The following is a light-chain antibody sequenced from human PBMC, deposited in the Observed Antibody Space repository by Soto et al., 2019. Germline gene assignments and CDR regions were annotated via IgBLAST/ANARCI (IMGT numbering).Light chain of an antibody. CDR1: NSNIGNNY. J-gene: IGLJ2*01. CDR3: ETWDSSLSAVV. V-gene: IGLV1-51*02. CDR2: DNN. Sequence: QSVLTQPPSVSAAPGQKVAISCSGSNSNIGNNYVSWYQQLPGTAPKLLIYDNNKRPSGIPDRFSGSKSGTSATLAISGLQTGDEADYYCETWDSSLSAVVFGGWTQLTVL.